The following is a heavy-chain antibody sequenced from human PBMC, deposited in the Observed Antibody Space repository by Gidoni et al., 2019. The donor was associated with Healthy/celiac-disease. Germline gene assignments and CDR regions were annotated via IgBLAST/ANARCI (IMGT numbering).Heavy chain of an antibody. Sequence: EVQLLESGGGLVQPGGSLRLSCAASGFTFSSYAMSWVRQAPGKGLEWVSAISGSGGSTYYADSVKGRFTISRDNSKNTLYLQMNSLRAEDTAVYYCATSRIAARHRIDYWGQGTLVTVSS. CDR3: ATSRIAARHRIDY. CDR2: ISGSGGST. J-gene: IGHJ4*02. V-gene: IGHV3-23*01. CDR1: GFTFSSYA. D-gene: IGHD6-6*01.